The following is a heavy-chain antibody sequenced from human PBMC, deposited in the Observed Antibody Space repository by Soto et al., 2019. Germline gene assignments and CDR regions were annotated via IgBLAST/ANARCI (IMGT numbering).Heavy chain of an antibody. V-gene: IGHV1-8*01. CDR3: ARMATFCSLNWFDP. Sequence: ASVKVSCKASGYSFTNNDVSWVRQATGQGLEWMGWMNPGSGDTGYAQKFQGRVTMTRDISIATAYMELSSLRSDDTAIYYCARMATFCSLNWFDPWGQGTLVTVSS. J-gene: IGHJ5*02. CDR2: MNPGSGDT. CDR1: GYSFTNND. D-gene: IGHD3-10*02.